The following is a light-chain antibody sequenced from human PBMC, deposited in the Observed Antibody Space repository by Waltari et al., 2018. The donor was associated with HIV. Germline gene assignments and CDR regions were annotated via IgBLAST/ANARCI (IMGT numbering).Light chain of an antibody. J-gene: IGKJ2*01. Sequence: PGTLSLSLGERATLSCRASQSFSSNSLAWYQQKPGQAPRLLIYDTSSRATGIPDRFSGSGSGTDFTLTISRLEPEDFAVYYCQQYGSSMFTFGQGTKLEI. CDR1: QSFSSNS. CDR2: DTS. V-gene: IGKV3-20*01. CDR3: QQYGSSMFT.